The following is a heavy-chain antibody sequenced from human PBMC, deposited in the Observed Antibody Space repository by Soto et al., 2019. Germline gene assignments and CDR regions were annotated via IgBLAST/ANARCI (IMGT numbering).Heavy chain of an antibody. CDR2: INPNSGDT. CDR3: GRVAGGVGGYRGGGGGPYVDV. CDR1: GYTFTGHY. Sequence: QVQLVQTGAEVKKPGASVKVSCKASGYTFTGHYMQWVRQAPGQGLEWMGWINPNSGDTNYAQKFQGRGTKTRETYIKPVFMGRGRLGFADTAFYSCGRVAGGVGGYRGGGGGPYVDVWGQGTTVTVSS. D-gene: IGHD6-13*01. V-gene: IGHV1-2*02. J-gene: IGHJ6*02.